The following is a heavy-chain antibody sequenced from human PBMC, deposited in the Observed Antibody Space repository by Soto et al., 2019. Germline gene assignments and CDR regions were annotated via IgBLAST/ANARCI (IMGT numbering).Heavy chain of an antibody. D-gene: IGHD3-10*01. CDR2: ISSSRHYT. CDR3: VLVRRNWFDP. J-gene: IGHJ5*02. Sequence: QEQLVESGGGLVKPGGSLRLSCAASGFTFSEYFMSWIRQAPGKGLEWVAYISSSRHYTNYVDSVRGRFTISRDNAKNSLYLQMNSLRAEDTAVYYCVLVRRNWFDPWGQGTLVTVSS. V-gene: IGHV3-11*05. CDR1: GFTFSEYF.